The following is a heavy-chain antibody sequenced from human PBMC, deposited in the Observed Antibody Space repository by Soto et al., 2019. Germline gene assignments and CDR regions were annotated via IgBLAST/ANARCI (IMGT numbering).Heavy chain of an antibody. CDR1: GGSIVSYG. D-gene: IGHD5-12*01. CDR2: IYYSGST. J-gene: IGHJ5*02. V-gene: IGHV4-59*01. Sequence: SQTMCLSRSVAGGSIVSYGGSWIRQPPGKGLEWIGYIYYSGSTNYNPSFKSRVTISVDTPKNQFSLKLTSVTAADTAVYYCARGVATIDPSGQGTLVTVSS. CDR3: ARGVATIDP.